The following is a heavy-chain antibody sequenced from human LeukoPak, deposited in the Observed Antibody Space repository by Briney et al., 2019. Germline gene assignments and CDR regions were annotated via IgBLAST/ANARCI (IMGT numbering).Heavy chain of an antibody. V-gene: IGHV3-7*01. Sequence: GGSLRLSCAASGFTFSTYYMSWVRQAPGKGLEWVANINQDGRDKYYVDSVRGRFTISRDSAKNSLSLQMNSLRAEDTAVYYCARESRLLHRDDAFDLWGQGTMVTVSS. CDR3: ARESRLLHRDDAFDL. D-gene: IGHD6-19*01. CDR2: INQDGRDK. CDR1: GFTFSTYY. J-gene: IGHJ3*01.